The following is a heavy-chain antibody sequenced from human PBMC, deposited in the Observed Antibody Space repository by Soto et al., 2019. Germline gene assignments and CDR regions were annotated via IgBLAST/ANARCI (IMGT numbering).Heavy chain of an antibody. CDR3: ARGPAHYYYGSGSSSYYYYYGMDV. J-gene: IGHJ6*02. Sequence: QLQLQESGSGLVKPSQTLSLTCAVSGGSISSGGYSWSWIRQPPGKVLEWIGYIYHSGSTYYNPSIHSRRTTSVDRSTNKHSLQQRSVTAADAAVEYWARGPAHYYYGSGSSSYYYYYGMDVWGQGTTVTVSS. CDR1: GGSISSGGYS. V-gene: IGHV4-30-2*01. D-gene: IGHD3-10*01. CDR2: IYHSGST.